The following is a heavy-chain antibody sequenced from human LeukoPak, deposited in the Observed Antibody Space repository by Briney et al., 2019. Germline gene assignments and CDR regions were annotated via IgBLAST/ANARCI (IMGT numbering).Heavy chain of an antibody. D-gene: IGHD6-25*01. CDR2: INPNSGGT. CDR1: GYTFTGYY. CDR3: ARGLSAAAFPQDNY. J-gene: IGHJ4*02. Sequence: VASVKVSCKASGYTFTGYYMHWVRQAPGQGLEWMGWINPNSGGTNYAQKLQGRVTMTTDTSTSTAYMELRSLRSDDTAVYYCARGLSAAAFPQDNYWGQGTLVTVSS. V-gene: IGHV1-2*02.